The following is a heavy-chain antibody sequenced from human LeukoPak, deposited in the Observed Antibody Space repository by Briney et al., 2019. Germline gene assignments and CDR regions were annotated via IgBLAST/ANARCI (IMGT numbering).Heavy chain of an antibody. D-gene: IGHD2-2*01. J-gene: IGHJ4*02. V-gene: IGHV3-30*18. CDR2: ISYDGSNK. CDR1: GFTFSDYY. Sequence: PGGSLRLSCAASGFTFSDYYMSWIRQAPGKGLEWVAVISYDGSNKYYADSVKGRFTISRDNSKNTLYLQMNSLRAEDTAVYYCAKAPPTPDCSSTSCYLDYWGQGTLVTVSS. CDR3: AKAPPTPDCSSTSCYLDY.